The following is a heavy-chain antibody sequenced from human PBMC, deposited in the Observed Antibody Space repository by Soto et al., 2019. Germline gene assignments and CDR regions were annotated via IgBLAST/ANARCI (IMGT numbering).Heavy chain of an antibody. J-gene: IGHJ4*02. CDR3: ARDWGYYYGSGYYFDY. Sequence: EVQLVESGGGLVQPGGSLRLSCAASGFTFSSYWMSWVRQAPGKGLEGVANIKQDGSEKYYVDSVKGRFTISRDNAKNSLYLQMNSLRAEDTAVYYCARDWGYYYGSGYYFDYWGQGTLVTVSS. V-gene: IGHV3-7*05. CDR2: IKQDGSEK. CDR1: GFTFSSYW. D-gene: IGHD3-10*01.